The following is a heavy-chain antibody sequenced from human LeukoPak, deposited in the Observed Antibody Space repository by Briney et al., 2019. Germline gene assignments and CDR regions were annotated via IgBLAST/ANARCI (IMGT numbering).Heavy chain of an antibody. D-gene: IGHD6-19*01. CDR2: INSDGSSR. V-gene: IGHV3-74*01. CDR1: GFTFSSYW. J-gene: IGHJ3*02. CDR3: ARVGDSSGWYDSFDI. Sequence: GGSLRLSCAASGFTFSSYWMHWVRQAPGKGLVWVSRINSDGSSRSYADSVKGRFTISRDNAKNTLYLQMNSLRVEDTAVYYCARVGDSSGWYDSFDIWGQGTMVTVSS.